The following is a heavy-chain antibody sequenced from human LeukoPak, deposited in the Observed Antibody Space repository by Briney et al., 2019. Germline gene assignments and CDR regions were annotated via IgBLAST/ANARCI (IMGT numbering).Heavy chain of an antibody. CDR1: GYTFTGYY. CDR3: ARDHRGAKTGTTLLSMY. V-gene: IGHV1-2*02. J-gene: IGHJ4*02. CDR2: INPNSGGT. Sequence: GASVKVSCKASGYTFTGYYMHWVRQAPGQGLEWMGWINPNSGGTNYAQKFQGRVNMTRDTSISTAYMELSRLRSDDTAVYYCARDHRGAKTGTTLLSMYWGQGTLVTVSS. D-gene: IGHD1-7*01.